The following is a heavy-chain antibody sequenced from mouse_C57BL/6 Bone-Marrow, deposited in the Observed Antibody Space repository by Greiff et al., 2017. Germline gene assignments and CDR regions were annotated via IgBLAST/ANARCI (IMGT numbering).Heavy chain of an antibody. CDR1: GFTFSDYG. CDR3: ARLFAY. CDR2: ISSGSSTL. J-gene: IGHJ3*01. V-gene: IGHV5-17*01. Sequence: EVQVVESGGGLVKPGGSLQLSCAASGFTFSDYGMHWVRPAPEKGLVWVAYISSGSSTLYYADTVKGRFTISRDNAKNTLFLQMTSLRSEDTAMYYCARLFAYWGQGTLVTVSA.